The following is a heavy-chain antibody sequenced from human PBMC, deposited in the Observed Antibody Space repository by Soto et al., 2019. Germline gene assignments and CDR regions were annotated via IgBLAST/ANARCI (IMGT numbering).Heavy chain of an antibody. CDR3: AKDQVVDDYFWGSYRSPVDLAY. V-gene: IGHV3-23*01. Sequence: GGSLRLSCAASGFTFSSYAMSWVRQAPGKGLEWVSAISGSGGSTYYADSVKGRFTISRDNSKNTLYLQMNSLRAEDTAVYYCAKDQVVDDYFWGSYRSPVDLAYWGQGTLVTVSS. J-gene: IGHJ4*02. CDR1: GFTFSSYA. D-gene: IGHD3-16*02. CDR2: ISGSGGST.